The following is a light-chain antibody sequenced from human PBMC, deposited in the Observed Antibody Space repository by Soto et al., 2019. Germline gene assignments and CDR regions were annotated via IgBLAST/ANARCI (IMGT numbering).Light chain of an antibody. J-gene: IGLJ2*01. CDR1: SSNIGNNY. Sequence: QAVVTQPPSVSAAPGRKVTISCSGSSSNIGNNYVSWYQQLPGTAPKLLIYENNKRPSGIPDRFSGSKSGTSATLGITGLQTGDEADYYCGTWDSSLSAVVFGGGTKLTVL. CDR2: ENN. V-gene: IGLV1-51*02. CDR3: GTWDSSLSAVV.